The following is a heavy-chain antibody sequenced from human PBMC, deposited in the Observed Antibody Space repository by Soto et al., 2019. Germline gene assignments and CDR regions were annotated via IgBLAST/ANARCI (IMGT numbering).Heavy chain of an antibody. J-gene: IGHJ4*02. CDR2: IYYSGST. CDR1: GGSVSSGSYY. CDR3: ARGVSLLLGY. D-gene: IGHD2-8*01. Sequence: SETLSLTCTVSGGSVSSGSYYYYWIRQPPGKGLEWIGYIYYSGSTNYNSSLKSRVTISLDTSKNQFSLNLTSVTAADTAVYYCARGVSLLLGYWGQGTLVTVSS. V-gene: IGHV4-61*01.